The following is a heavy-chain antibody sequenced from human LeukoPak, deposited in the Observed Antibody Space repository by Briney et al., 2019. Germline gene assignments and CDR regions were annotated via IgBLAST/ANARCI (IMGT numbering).Heavy chain of an antibody. CDR3: AREYDFWIGYYSYYYYYYMDV. D-gene: IGHD3-3*01. Sequence: GGSLRLSXAASGFTFSSYWMSWVRQAPGKGVEWVANIKQDGSEKYYVDSVKGRFTISRDNAKNSLYLQMNSLRAEDTAVYYCAREYDFWIGYYSYYYYYYMDVWGKGTTVTVSS. CDR2: IKQDGSEK. CDR1: GFTFSSYW. J-gene: IGHJ6*03. V-gene: IGHV3-7*01.